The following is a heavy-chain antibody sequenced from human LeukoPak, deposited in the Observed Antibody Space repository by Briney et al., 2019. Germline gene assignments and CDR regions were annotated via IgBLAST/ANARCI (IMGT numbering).Heavy chain of an antibody. Sequence: TSETLSLTCTVSGGSISSGDYYWSWIRQPPGKGLEWIGYIYYSGSTYYNPSLKSQVTISVDTSKNQFSLKLSSVTAADTAVYYCARISGDFLEWFSFDYWGQGTLVTVSS. V-gene: IGHV4-30-4*01. CDR3: ARISGDFLEWFSFDY. CDR1: GGSISSGDYY. J-gene: IGHJ4*02. CDR2: IYYSGST. D-gene: IGHD3-3*01.